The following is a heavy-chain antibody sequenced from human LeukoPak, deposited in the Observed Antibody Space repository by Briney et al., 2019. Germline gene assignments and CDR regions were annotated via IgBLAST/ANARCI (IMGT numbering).Heavy chain of an antibody. D-gene: IGHD4-23*01. V-gene: IGHV3-23*01. CDR2: ISYCGGST. Sequence: GGSLRLSCAASGFTFSSYAMHWVRQAPGKGLEWVSAISYCGGSTYYADSVKGRFSISRDKSKNTLYLQMNSLRAEDTAVYYCAKDRYGGNSVIFSEYLQHWGQGTLVTVSS. CDR1: GFTFSSYA. J-gene: IGHJ1*01. CDR3: AKDRYGGNSVIFSEYLQH.